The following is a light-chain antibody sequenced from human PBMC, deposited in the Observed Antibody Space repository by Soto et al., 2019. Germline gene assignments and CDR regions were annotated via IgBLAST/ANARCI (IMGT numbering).Light chain of an antibody. J-gene: IGLJ2*01. CDR2: NN. V-gene: IGLV1-47*01. CDR3: AAWDDSLSGVI. Sequence: QAVLTQPPSASGTPGQRITISCSGSTSNIGGNYVYWYQQLPGTAPKLLIYNNQRPSGVPDRFSGSKSGTSASLAISGLRSGDEADYYCAAWDDSLSGVIFGGGTKLTVL. CDR1: TSNIGGNY.